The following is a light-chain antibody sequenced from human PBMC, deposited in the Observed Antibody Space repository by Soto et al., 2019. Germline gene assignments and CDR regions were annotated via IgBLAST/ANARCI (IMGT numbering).Light chain of an antibody. CDR2: DAS. V-gene: IGKV1-33*01. CDR3: QKCDYLPI. CDR1: HDITSY. J-gene: IGKJ3*01. Sequence: DIQMTQSPSSLSASVGDRVTITCQASHDITSYLNWYQHKPGKAPKILVYDASILEAGVPSRFSGSGYGTDFTFTISSLQPEDVATYYCQKCDYLPIFGPGTTVDLK.